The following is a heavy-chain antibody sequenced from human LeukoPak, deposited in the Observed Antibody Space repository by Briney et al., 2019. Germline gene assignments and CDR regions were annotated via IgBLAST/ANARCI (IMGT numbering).Heavy chain of an antibody. CDR2: ISSSGSTI. Sequence: GGSLRLSCAASGFTFSSYEMNWVRQAPGKGLEWVSYISSSGSTIYYADSVKGRFTISRDNAKNSLYLQMNSLRAEDTAVYYCARMSGIAAADLVDYWGQGTLVTVSS. J-gene: IGHJ4*02. CDR1: GFTFSSYE. D-gene: IGHD6-13*01. CDR3: ARMSGIAAADLVDY. V-gene: IGHV3-48*03.